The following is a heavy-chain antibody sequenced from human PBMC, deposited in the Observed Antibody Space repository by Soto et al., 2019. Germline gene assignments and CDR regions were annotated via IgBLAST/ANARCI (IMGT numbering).Heavy chain of an antibody. V-gene: IGHV1-58*01. J-gene: IGHJ6*01. CDR1: GFTFTSSA. Sequence: SVKVSCKASGFTFTSSAVQWVRQARGQRLEWIGWIVVGSGNTNYAQKFQDRVTITRDMSTSTAYMELSSLRSEDTAVYYCARTVGGSPTHYYYGMDVWGQGTTVTVSS. D-gene: IGHD1-26*01. CDR2: IVVGSGNT. CDR3: ARTVGGSPTHYYYGMDV.